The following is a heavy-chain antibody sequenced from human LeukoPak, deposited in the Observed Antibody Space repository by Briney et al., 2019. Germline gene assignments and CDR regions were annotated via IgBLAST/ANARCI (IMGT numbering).Heavy chain of an antibody. CDR3: AKGLGRYSSSWYFDAFDI. CDR1: GFTFSSYA. D-gene: IGHD6-13*01. CDR2: ISGSGGST. Sequence: AGGSLRHSCAASGFTFSSYAMSWVRQAPGKGLEWVSAISGSGGSTYYADSVKGRFTISRDNSKNTLYLQMNSLRAEDTAVYYCAKGLGRYSSSWYFDAFDIWGQGTMVTVSS. V-gene: IGHV3-23*01. J-gene: IGHJ3*02.